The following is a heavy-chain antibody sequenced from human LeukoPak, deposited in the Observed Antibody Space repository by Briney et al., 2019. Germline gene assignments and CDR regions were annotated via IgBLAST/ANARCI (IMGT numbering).Heavy chain of an antibody. Sequence: SETLSLTCTVSGGSISSYYWSWIRQPPGKGLEWIGYIYYSGSTNYNPSLKSRVTISVDTSKNQFSLKLSSVTAADTAVYYCARRPGDGYNSLGYIDYWGQGTLVTVSS. V-gene: IGHV4-59*01. J-gene: IGHJ4*02. CDR3: ARRPGDGYNSLGYIDY. D-gene: IGHD5-24*01. CDR2: IYYSGST. CDR1: GGSISSYY.